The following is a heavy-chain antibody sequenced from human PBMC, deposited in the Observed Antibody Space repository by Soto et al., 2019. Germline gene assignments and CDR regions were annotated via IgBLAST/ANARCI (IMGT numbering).Heavy chain of an antibody. D-gene: IGHD6-19*01. Sequence: EVQLVESGGGLVQPGGSLRLSCAASGFTFSSYWMHWVRQAPGKGLVWVSRINSDGSSTSYADSVKGRFTISRDNAKNTLYLQMNSLRAGDTAVDYCARALGVAGGPHGYCVEGTLEAVSS. CDR3: ARALGVAGGPHGY. V-gene: IGHV3-74*01. CDR2: INSDGSST. CDR1: GFTFSSYW. J-gene: IGHJ4*02.